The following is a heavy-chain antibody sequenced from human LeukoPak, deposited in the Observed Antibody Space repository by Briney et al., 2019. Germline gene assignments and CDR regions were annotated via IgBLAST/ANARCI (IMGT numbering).Heavy chain of an antibody. CDR2: ISYDGGNK. D-gene: IGHD3-3*01. CDR1: GFTFSSYA. Sequence: PGGSLRLSCAASGFTFSSYAMHWVRQAPGKGLEWVAVISYDGGNKYYADSVKGRFTISRDNSKNTLYLQMNSLRAEDTAVYYCARGRYDFWSGYYTDLTPYIDYWGQGTLVTVSS. J-gene: IGHJ4*02. V-gene: IGHV3-30-3*01. CDR3: ARGRYDFWSGYYTDLTPYIDY.